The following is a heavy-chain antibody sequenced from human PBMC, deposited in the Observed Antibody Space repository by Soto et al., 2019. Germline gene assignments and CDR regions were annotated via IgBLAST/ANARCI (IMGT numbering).Heavy chain of an antibody. J-gene: IGHJ4*02. CDR2: ISAYNGNT. D-gene: IGHD3-9*01. V-gene: IGHV1-18*01. Sequence: ASVKVSCKASGYTFTSYGISGGRQAPGQGLEWMGWISAYNGNTNYAQKLQGRVTMTTDTSTSTAYMELRSRRSDHTAVYYCARTDYDILTRSTPWDYWGQGTLVTVSS. CDR3: ARTDYDILTRSTPWDY. CDR1: GYTFTSYG.